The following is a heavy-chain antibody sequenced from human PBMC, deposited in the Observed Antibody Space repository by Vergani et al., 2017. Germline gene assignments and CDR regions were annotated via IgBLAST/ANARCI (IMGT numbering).Heavy chain of an antibody. CDR1: GFTFSSYS. J-gene: IGHJ3*02. D-gene: IGHD3-22*01. CDR2: ISSSSSYI. V-gene: IGHV3-21*01. CDR3: ARGIVGYYDSSGYDAFDI. Sequence: EVQLVESGGGLVKPGGSLRLSCAASGFTFSSYSMNWVRQAPGKGLEWVSSISSSSSYIYYADSVKGRFTISRDNAKNSLYLQMNSLRAEDTAVYYCARGIVGYYDSSGYDAFDIWGQGTIVTVSS.